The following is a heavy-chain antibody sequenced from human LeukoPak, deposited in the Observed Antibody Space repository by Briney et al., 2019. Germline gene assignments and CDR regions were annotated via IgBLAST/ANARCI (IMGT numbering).Heavy chain of an antibody. CDR1: GGSIRSSSYY. CDR2: IYYSGST. J-gene: IGHJ4*02. V-gene: IGHV4-39*07. CDR3: ARVRAVADLYYFDY. Sequence: SETLSLTCTVSGGSIRSSSYYWGWIRQPPGKGLEWIGSIYYSGSTNYNPSLKSRVTISVDTSKNQFSLKLSSVTAADTAVYYCARVRAVADLYYFDYWGQGTLVTVSS. D-gene: IGHD6-19*01.